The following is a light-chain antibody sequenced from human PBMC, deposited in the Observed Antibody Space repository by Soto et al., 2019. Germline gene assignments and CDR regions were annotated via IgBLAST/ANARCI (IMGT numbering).Light chain of an antibody. Sequence: QSVLTQPPSASGSPGQSVTISCTGTSSDIGGYDHVSWYQQHPGKAPKLLIYEVRVRPSGVSSRFSGSKSANTASLTISGLQEEEEADYYCSSYTASSSPRVFGGGTQLTVL. J-gene: IGLJ3*02. CDR1: SSDIGGYDH. CDR3: SSYTASSSPRV. CDR2: EVR. V-gene: IGLV2-14*01.